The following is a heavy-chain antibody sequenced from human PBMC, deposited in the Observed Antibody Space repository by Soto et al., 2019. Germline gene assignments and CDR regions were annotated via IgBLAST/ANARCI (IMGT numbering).Heavy chain of an antibody. CDR1: GYTLTELS. Sequence: ASVKVSCKVSGYTLTELSTHWVRQAPGKGLEWMGGFDPEDGETIYAQKFQGRVTMTEDTSTDTAYMELSSLRSEDTAVYYCARDFAGGLNDAFDCWGQGTMVTVSS. V-gene: IGHV1-24*01. CDR2: FDPEDGET. J-gene: IGHJ3*01. D-gene: IGHD2-21*01. CDR3: ARDFAGGLNDAFDC.